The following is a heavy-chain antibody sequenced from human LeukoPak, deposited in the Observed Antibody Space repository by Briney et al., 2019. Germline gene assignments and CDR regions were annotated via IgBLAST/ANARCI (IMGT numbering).Heavy chain of an antibody. D-gene: IGHD3-9*01. J-gene: IGHJ3*02. Sequence: GGSLRLSCAASGFTVSSNYMSWVRQAPGKGLEWVSVIYSGGSTYYADSVKGRFTISRDNSKNTLYLQMNSLRAEDTAVYYCARVVDSDAFDIWGQGTMVTVSS. V-gene: IGHV3-66*01. CDR1: GFTVSSNY. CDR2: IYSGGST. CDR3: ARVVDSDAFDI.